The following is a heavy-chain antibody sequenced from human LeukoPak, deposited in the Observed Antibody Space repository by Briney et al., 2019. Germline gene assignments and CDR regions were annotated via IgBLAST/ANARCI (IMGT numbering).Heavy chain of an antibody. CDR2: ISAQHGQT. CDR1: GYSENFYG. Sequence: ASVKVSCKTSGYSENFYGITWVRQVAGQGLEWMGWISAQHGQTEYAPDSQDRVTMTTDTYTNTAYMELRSLRSDDTAVYYCAGSLGYCTSNVCYLKYWGQGTLVTVSS. D-gene: IGHD2-8*01. J-gene: IGHJ4*02. CDR3: AGSLGYCTSNVCYLKY. V-gene: IGHV1-18*01.